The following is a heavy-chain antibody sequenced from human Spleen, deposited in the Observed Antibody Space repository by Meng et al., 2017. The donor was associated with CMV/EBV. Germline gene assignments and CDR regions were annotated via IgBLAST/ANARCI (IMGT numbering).Heavy chain of an antibody. CDR2: IKQDGSEK. CDR3: ARDRLASEQLVRIGVRNYGMDV. CDR1: GFTFSSYW. V-gene: IGHV3-7*01. Sequence: GGSLRLSCAASGFTFSSYWMSWVRQAPGKGLEWVANIKQDGSEKYYVDSVKGRFTISRDNAKNSLYLQMNSLRAEDTAVYYCARDRLASEQLVRIGVRNYGMDVWGQGTLVTVSS. J-gene: IGHJ6*02. D-gene: IGHD6-6*01.